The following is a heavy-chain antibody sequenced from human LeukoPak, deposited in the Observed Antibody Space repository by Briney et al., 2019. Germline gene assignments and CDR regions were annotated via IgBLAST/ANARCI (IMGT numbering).Heavy chain of an antibody. D-gene: IGHD2-2*01. V-gene: IGHV3-23*01. J-gene: IGHJ4*02. CDR2: ISGSCGST. CDR3: AKGGSSDIVVVPAAFDY. CDR1: GFTFSSYA. Sequence: PGASLRLSCAASGFTFSSYAMSWVRQAPGKGLEWVSAISGSCGSTYYADSVKGRFTISRDNSKNTLYLQMNSLRAEDTAVYYCAKGGSSDIVVVPAAFDYWGQGTLVTVSS.